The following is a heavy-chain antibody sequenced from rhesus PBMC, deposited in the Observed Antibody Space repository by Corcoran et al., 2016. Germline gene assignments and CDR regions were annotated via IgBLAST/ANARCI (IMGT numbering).Heavy chain of an antibody. V-gene: IGHV3S5*01. CDR2: ISNGGGHT. J-gene: IGHJ4*01. CDR1: GFTFSSYG. CDR3: ATTPVGIAAAGRMGNFDY. D-gene: IGHD6S26*01. Sequence: EVQLVESGGGLVQPGGSLRLSCAASGFTFSSYGMSWVRQAPGKGLDWVAYISNGGGHTYYADSVKGPFTISRDNSKNTLSLQMNGLRAEDTAVYYCATTPVGIAAAGRMGNFDYWGQGVLVTVSS.